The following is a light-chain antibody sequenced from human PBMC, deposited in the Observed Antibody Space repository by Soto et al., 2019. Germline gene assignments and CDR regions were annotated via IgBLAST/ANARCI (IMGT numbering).Light chain of an antibody. CDR2: GAS. V-gene: IGKV3-20*01. J-gene: IGKJ1*01. Sequence: DIVLTQSPGTQSLSPGERATLSCRASQSVSSSYLAWYQQKPGQAPRLLIYGASSRATGIPDRFSGSGSGTDFTLTISRLEPEDFAVYYCQQYGSSPPTFGQGTKMDIK. CDR3: QQYGSSPPT. CDR1: QSVSSSY.